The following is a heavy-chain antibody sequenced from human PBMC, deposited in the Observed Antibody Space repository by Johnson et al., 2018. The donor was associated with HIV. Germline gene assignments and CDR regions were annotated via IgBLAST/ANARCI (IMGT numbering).Heavy chain of an antibody. CDR1: GFTFSNYG. Sequence: QMQLVESGGGVVQPGESLRLSCKTSGFTFSNYGMHSVRQAPGKGLEWVAFIGNDGSNKYYADSVKGRFTISRDNSRKTLYLQMTNLRIEETAVYYCAKGEAQEGWIQLWSYAFDFWGRGTMVTVSS. CDR3: AKGEAQEGWIQLWSYAFDF. D-gene: IGHD5-18*01. CDR2: IGNDGSNK. V-gene: IGHV3-30*02. J-gene: IGHJ3*01.